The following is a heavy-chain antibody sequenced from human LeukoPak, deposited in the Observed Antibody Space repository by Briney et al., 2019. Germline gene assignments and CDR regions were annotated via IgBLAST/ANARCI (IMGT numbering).Heavy chain of an antibody. CDR2: IYYSGST. Sequence: SETLSLTCTVSGGSISSSSYYWGWIRQPPGKGLEWIGSIYYSGSTYYNPSLKSRVTISVDTSKNQFSLKLSSVTAADTAVYYCARSIPAATLYHYYYGMDVWGQGTTVTVSS. J-gene: IGHJ6*02. CDR1: GGSISSSSYY. D-gene: IGHD2-2*01. CDR3: ARSIPAATLYHYYYGMDV. V-gene: IGHV4-39*01.